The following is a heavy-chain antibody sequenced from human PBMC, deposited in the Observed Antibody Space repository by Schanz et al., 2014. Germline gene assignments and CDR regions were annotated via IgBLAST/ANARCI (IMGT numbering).Heavy chain of an antibody. CDR1: GGTFSSYT. Sequence: QVQLVQSGAEVKKPGASVKVSCKASGGTFSSYTISWVRQAPGQGLEWMGWINGYNGHTLYAQKFQGRVTMTTDTSTSTSYMELTSLRSDDTAVYYCARDQSPYTNSSDVRYFDYWGQGSLVTVSS. D-gene: IGHD6-6*01. J-gene: IGHJ4*02. CDR3: ARDQSPYTNSSDVRYFDY. CDR2: INGYNGHT. V-gene: IGHV1-18*01.